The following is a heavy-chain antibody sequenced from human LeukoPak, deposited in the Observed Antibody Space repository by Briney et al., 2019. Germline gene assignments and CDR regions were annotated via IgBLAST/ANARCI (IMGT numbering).Heavy chain of an antibody. D-gene: IGHD3-16*02. CDR2: IYYTGST. Sequence: SETLSLTCTVSGGPIRSYYWTWIRQPPGKGLEWIGHIYYTGSTTYNPSLKSRVTISVDTSKNQFSLKLSSVTAADTAVYYCARVTRLGELSGYYYYMDVWGKGTTVTVSS. CDR3: ARVTRLGELSGYYYYMDV. J-gene: IGHJ6*03. CDR1: GGPIRSYY. V-gene: IGHV4-59*01.